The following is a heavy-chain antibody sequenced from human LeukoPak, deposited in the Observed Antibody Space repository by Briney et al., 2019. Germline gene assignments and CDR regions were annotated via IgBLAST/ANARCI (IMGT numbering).Heavy chain of an antibody. V-gene: IGHV3-74*01. CDR1: GFTFSNYW. Sequence: GGSLRLSCAASGFTFSNYWMHWVRQATGKVLAWVSRISSVGSGTSYADSVKGRFTISRDNAKNTLYLQMNSLRAEDTAVYYCIRAAAGSLDYWGQGTLVTVSS. J-gene: IGHJ4*02. CDR3: IRAAAGSLDY. CDR2: ISSVGSGT. D-gene: IGHD6-13*01.